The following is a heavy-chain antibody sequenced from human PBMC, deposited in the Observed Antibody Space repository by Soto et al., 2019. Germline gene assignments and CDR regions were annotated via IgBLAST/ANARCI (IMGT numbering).Heavy chain of an antibody. CDR3: ARDTIAVAGSAFDI. J-gene: IGHJ3*02. Sequence: GXSVKVSFKASGYPFTPYCISLLRHTPGQGREWMGWTSAYNGNKNYAQKLQGRVTMTTDTSTSTAYMELRSLRSDDTAVYYCARDTIAVAGSAFDIWGQGTMVTVSS. CDR2: TSAYNGNK. V-gene: IGHV1-18*01. CDR1: GYPFTPYC. D-gene: IGHD6-19*01.